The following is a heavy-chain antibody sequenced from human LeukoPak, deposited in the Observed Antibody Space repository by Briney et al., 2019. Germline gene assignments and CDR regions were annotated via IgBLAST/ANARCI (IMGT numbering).Heavy chain of an antibody. V-gene: IGHV4-59*12. J-gene: IGHJ3*02. CDR3: ARAHSSSWSTAFDI. CDR1: GGSINSYY. D-gene: IGHD6-13*01. CDR2: IYYSGST. Sequence: PSETLSLTCTVSGGSINSYYWSWIRQPPGKGLEWIGYIYYSGSTNYNPSLKSRVTISVDTSKNQFSLKLSSVTAADTAVYYCARAHSSSWSTAFDIWGQGTMVTVSS.